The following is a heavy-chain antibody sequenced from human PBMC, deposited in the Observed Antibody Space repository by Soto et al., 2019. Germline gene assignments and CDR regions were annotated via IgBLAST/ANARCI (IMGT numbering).Heavy chain of an antibody. CDR1: GYSFTSYW. Sequence: PGESLKISCKGSGYSFTSYWISWVRQMPGKGLEWMGRIDPSDSYTNYSPSFQGHVTISADKSISTAYLQWSSLKASDTAMYYCASVKVAGLDAFDIWGQGTMVTVSS. D-gene: IGHD6-19*01. CDR3: ASVKVAGLDAFDI. J-gene: IGHJ3*02. V-gene: IGHV5-10-1*01. CDR2: IDPSDSYT.